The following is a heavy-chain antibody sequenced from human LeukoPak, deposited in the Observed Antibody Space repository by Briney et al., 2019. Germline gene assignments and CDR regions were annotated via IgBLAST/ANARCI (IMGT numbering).Heavy chain of an antibody. CDR1: GYTFTSYA. D-gene: IGHD3-22*01. V-gene: IGHV3-64*01. CDR2: ISSNGGST. CDR3: ARPSYDSSHFDY. J-gene: IGHJ4*02. Sequence: ASVKVSCKSSGYTFTSYAMHWVRQAPGKGLEYVSAISSNGGSTYYANSVKGRFTISRDNSKNTLYLQMGSLRAEDMAVYYCARPSYDSSHFDYWGQGTLVTVSS.